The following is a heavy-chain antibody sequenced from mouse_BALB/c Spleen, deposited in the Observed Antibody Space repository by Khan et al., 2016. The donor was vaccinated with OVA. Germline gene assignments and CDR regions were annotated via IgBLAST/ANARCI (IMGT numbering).Heavy chain of an antibody. CDR1: GYTFTSFW. J-gene: IGHJ3*01. Sequence: KQSGPELVRPGASVKMSCKASGYTFTSFWINWVKQRPGQGLEWIGMIDPSKSETRLNQKFKDKATLNVDKSSNTAYMQLSRLTSEDSAVYYCTRGGYGSPFAYWGQGTLVTVSA. D-gene: IGHD1-1*01. V-gene: IGHV1S127*01. CDR3: TRGGYGSPFAY. CDR2: IDPSKSET.